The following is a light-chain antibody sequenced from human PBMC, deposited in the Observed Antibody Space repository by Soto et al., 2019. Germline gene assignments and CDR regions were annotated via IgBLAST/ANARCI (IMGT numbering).Light chain of an antibody. CDR2: GAS. Sequence: EIVLTQFPGTLSLSPGERATLSCRASQSVGSNYLAWYQQRPGQPPNLLIFGASHRAPDIPDRFSGSGSGTDFTLTISRLEPEDFAVYYCQQYGSSPTTFGQGTKVDIK. CDR3: QQYGSSPTT. V-gene: IGKV3-20*01. CDR1: QSVGSNY. J-gene: IGKJ1*01.